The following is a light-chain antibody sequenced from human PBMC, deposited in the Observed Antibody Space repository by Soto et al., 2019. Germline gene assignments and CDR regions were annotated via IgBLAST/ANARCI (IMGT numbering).Light chain of an antibody. CDR1: QTVSNN. J-gene: IGKJ4*01. CDR3: QQDHKWPPFT. V-gene: IGKV3-15*01. CDR2: GAS. Sequence: EIVMTQSPATLSMSPGERVSISCRASQTVSNNLAWYQQKPGQAPRLLIYGASTRAIGVAPRFSGSGSGTEFTLTITSLQSEDFAVYYFQQDHKWPPFTFGGGTVVEIK.